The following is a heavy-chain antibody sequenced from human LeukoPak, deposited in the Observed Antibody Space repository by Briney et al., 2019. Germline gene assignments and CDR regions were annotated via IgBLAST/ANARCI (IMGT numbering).Heavy chain of an antibody. D-gene: IGHD3-22*01. CDR2: ISGSGGST. CDR1: GFTFSSYA. CDR3: VRLRRNSDRSGYYYFYNY. J-gene: IGHJ4*02. V-gene: IGHV3-23*01. Sequence: GGSLRLSCTASGFTFSSYAMSWVRQAPGKGLEWVSTISGSGGSTYNADSVKGRFTISRDNAKSSLYLQMNSLRAEDTARYYCVRLRRNSDRSGYYYFYNYWGQGIQVTVSS.